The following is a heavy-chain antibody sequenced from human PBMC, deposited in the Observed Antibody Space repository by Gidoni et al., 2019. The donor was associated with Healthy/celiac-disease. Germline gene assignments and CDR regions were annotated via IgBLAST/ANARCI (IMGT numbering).Heavy chain of an antibody. J-gene: IGHJ6*02. Sequence: EVQLVQSGGGLVQPGGSLRLSCAASGFTFSRYAMSWVRQAPGKGREWVSAISGSGGSTYYADPVKGRFTIARDNSKNTLYLQMNSLRAEDKAVYYCAKGYDLWRGPYGMDVWGQGTTVTVSS. CDR3: AKGYDLWRGPYGMDV. CDR2: ISGSGGST. V-gene: IGHV3-23*04. CDR1: GFTFSRYA. D-gene: IGHD3-3*01.